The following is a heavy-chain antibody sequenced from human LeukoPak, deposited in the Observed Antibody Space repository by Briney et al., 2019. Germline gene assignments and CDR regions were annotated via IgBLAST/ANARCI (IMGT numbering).Heavy chain of an antibody. CDR1: GITLSNYA. CDR3: AKRGVVIRVILVGFHKEAYYFDS. CDR2: ISGSGDGT. Sequence: PGGSLRLSCAVSGITLSNYAMSWVRQAPGKGLEWVAGISGSGDGTNYADSVKGRFTISRDNPKNTLFLQMNNLSADDTAVYFCAKRGVVIRVILVGFHKEAYYFDSWGQGALVTVSS. D-gene: IGHD3-10*01. V-gene: IGHV3-23*01. J-gene: IGHJ4*02.